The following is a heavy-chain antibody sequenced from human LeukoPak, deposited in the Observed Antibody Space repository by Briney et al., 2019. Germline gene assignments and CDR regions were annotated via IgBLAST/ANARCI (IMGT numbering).Heavy chain of an antibody. J-gene: IGHJ4*02. V-gene: IGHV4-34*01. Sequence: SETLSLTCAVYGGSFSGYYWSWNRQPPGKGLEWIGEINHSGSTNYNPSLKSRVTISVDTSKNQFSLKLSSVTAADTAVYYCARVSPDYSDYYFDYWGQGTLVTVSS. D-gene: IGHD4-11*01. CDR1: GGSFSGYY. CDR2: INHSGST. CDR3: ARVSPDYSDYYFDY.